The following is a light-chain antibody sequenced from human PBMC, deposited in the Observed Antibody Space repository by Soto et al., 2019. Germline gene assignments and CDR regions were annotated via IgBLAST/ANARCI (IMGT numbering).Light chain of an antibody. CDR3: QQYYTWPLT. Sequence: EIVMTQSPATLSVSPGERATLSCRASPGVTTNLAWYQQKPGQAPRLLIYGASTRATGIPARFSGSGSGTEFTLTISSLQSEAFAVYYCQQYYTWPLTFGGGTKVEIK. CDR2: GAS. CDR1: PGVTTN. V-gene: IGKV3-15*01. J-gene: IGKJ4*01.